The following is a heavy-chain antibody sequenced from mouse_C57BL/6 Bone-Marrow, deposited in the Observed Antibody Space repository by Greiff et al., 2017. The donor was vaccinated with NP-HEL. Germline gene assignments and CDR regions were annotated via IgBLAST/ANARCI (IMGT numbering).Heavy chain of an antibody. CDR1: GYTFTSYG. CDR2: TYPRSGNT. V-gene: IGHV1-81*01. D-gene: IGHD2-3*01. CDR3: ASPVIYDGYYLYFEV. Sequence: VQRVESGAELARPGASVKLSCKSSGYTFTSYGISRVKQRTGQGLEWIGETYPRSGNTYYNEKFKGKATLTADKSSSTAYMELRSLTSEDSAVYFGASPVIYDGYYLYFEVWGTGTTVTVSS. J-gene: IGHJ1*03.